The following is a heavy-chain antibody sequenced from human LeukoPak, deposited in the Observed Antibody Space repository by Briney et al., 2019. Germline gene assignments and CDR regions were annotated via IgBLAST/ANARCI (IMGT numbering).Heavy chain of an antibody. CDR3: ARDFLKAAAGFDY. V-gene: IGHV4-39*07. D-gene: IGHD6-13*01. CDR1: GGSISTSSYY. J-gene: IGHJ4*02. Sequence: SETLSLTCTVSGGSISTSSYYWGWVRQPPGKGLEWIGNTFYSGSTYYNPSLKSRVTISVDTSKNQFSLKLSSVTAADTAVYYCARDFLKAAAGFDYWGQGTLVTVSS. CDR2: TFYSGST.